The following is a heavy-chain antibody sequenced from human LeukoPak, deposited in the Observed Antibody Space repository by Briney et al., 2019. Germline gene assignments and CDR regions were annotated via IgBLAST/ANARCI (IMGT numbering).Heavy chain of an antibody. D-gene: IGHD3-10*01. V-gene: IGHV4-34*01. Sequence: SEPLSLTCAVCGGSFSGYFGRWIRQPPGKGVEWMGKINHSGNTKYNPSLKTRVTISVDKSKNHFSQTLSCVTAANTAVYYCARGSNVVRGVILVWGQGTPVTVSS. CDR2: INHSGNT. CDR1: GGSFSGYF. CDR3: ARGSNVVRGVILV. J-gene: IGHJ4*02.